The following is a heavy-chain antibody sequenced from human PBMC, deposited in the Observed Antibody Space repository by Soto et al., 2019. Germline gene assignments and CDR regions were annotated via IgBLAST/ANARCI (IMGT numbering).Heavy chain of an antibody. CDR2: IWYDGSNK. D-gene: IGHD6-13*01. CDR1: GFTFSSYG. J-gene: IGHJ5*02. CDR3: ARERPTYSSRPRWFDP. V-gene: IGHV3-33*01. Sequence: QVQLVESGGGVVQPGRSLRLSCAASGFTFSSYGMHWVRQAPGKGLEWVAVIWYDGSNKYYADSVKGRFTISRDNSKNTLYLQMNSLRAEDTAVYYCARERPTYSSRPRWFDPWGQGTLVTVSS.